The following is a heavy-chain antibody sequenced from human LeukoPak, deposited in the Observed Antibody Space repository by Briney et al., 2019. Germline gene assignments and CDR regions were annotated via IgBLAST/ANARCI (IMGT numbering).Heavy chain of an antibody. CDR3: AKTSLGYSSGWFCSLDY. CDR1: GFTFYSYG. V-gene: IGHV3-23*05. Sequence: GGSLRLSCAASGFTFYSYGMNWVRQAPGKGLEWVSGINRSGDSTSYADSVKGRFTISRDNSKNTLYLQMNSLRAEDTAVYYCAKTSLGYSSGWFCSLDYWGQGTLVTVSS. D-gene: IGHD6-19*01. J-gene: IGHJ4*02. CDR2: INRSGDST.